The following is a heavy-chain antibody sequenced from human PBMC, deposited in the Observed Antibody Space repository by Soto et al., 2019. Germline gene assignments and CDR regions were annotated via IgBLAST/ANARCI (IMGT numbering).Heavy chain of an antibody. V-gene: IGHV3-23*01. CDR3: AKDAVPYNGVWDWFDT. CDR1: GFTFKNYA. D-gene: IGHD3-10*01. Sequence: EAQLLESGGGLVQPGGSLRLSCAASGFTFKNYAMTWVRKAPGKELEWVSSIHGRGGGTYYADSVKGRFTVSRDDYKETLYLQMCSLRVDYTAVYFCAKDAVPYNGVWDWFDTWGQGTLVTVSS. J-gene: IGHJ5*02. CDR2: IHGRGGGT.